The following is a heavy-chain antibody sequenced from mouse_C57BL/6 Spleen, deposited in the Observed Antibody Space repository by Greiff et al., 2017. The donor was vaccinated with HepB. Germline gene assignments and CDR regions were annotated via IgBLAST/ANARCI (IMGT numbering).Heavy chain of an antibody. J-gene: IGHJ4*01. CDR1: GFSLTSYG. V-gene: IGHV2-6-1*01. CDR2: IWSDGST. D-gene: IGHD2-4*01. CDR3: ARHEGYDYDSYAMDY. Sequence: QVTLKESGPGLVAPSQSLSITCTVSGFSLTSYGVHWVRQPPGKGLEWLVVIWSDGSTTYNSALKSRLSISKDNSKSQVFLKMNSLQTDDTAMYYCARHEGYDYDSYAMDYWGQGTSVTVSS.